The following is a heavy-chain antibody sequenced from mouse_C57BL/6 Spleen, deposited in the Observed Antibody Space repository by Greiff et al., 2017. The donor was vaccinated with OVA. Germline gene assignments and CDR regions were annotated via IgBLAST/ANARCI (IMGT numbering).Heavy chain of an antibody. CDR1: GYAFTNYL. D-gene: IGHD1-1*01. J-gene: IGHJ1*03. Sequence: VQLQQSGAELVRPGTSVKVSCKASGYAFTNYLIEWVKQRPGQGLEWIGVINPGSGGTNYNEKFKGKATLTADKSSSTAYMQLSSLTSEDSAVYFCARSYCGSSDWYFDVWGTGTTVTVSS. CDR3: ARSYCGSSDWYFDV. CDR2: INPGSGGT. V-gene: IGHV1-54*01.